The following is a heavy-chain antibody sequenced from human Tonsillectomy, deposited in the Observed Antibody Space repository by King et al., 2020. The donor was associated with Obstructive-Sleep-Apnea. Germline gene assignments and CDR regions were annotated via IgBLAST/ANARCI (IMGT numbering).Heavy chain of an antibody. Sequence: VQLVESGGGLVQPGGSLRLSCAASGFTFSFYWMSWVRQAPGKGREWVANIKQDGSEKYYVDPVRGRLTISRDNAKNSLYLQMNSLRAEDTAVYYCARGPDYSSSCWDYFDYWGQGTLVTVSS. D-gene: IGHD6-13*01. CDR2: IKQDGSEK. V-gene: IGHV3-7*04. J-gene: IGHJ4*02. CDR3: ARGPDYSSSCWDYFDY. CDR1: GFTFSFYW.